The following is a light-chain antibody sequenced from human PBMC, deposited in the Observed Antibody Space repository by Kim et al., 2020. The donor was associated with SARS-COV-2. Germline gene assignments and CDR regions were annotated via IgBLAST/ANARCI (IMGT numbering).Light chain of an antibody. CDR1: SSAVGGYNY. J-gene: IGLJ3*02. CDR2: EVS. CDR3: SSYAGSNNLV. V-gene: IGLV2-8*01. Sequence: GQSVTISGTGTSSAVGGYNYVSWYQQPPGKAPKLMIYEVSKRPSGVPDRFSGSKSGNTASLTVSGLQAEDEADYYCSSYAGSNNLVFGGGTQLTVL.